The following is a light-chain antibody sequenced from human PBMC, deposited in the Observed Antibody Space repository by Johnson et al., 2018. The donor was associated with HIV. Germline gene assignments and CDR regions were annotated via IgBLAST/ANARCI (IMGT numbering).Light chain of an antibody. CDR1: GSNIGNNY. V-gene: IGLV1-51*01. CDR2: DNN. J-gene: IGLJ1*01. CDR3: GTWDTSLSARYV. Sequence: QSVLTQPPSVSAAPGQKVTISCSGSGSNIGNNYVSWYQQLPGTAPKLLIYDNNKRPSRIPDRFSGSKSGTSATLDITGLQTGDEADYYCGTWDTSLSARYVFGSGTKVTVL.